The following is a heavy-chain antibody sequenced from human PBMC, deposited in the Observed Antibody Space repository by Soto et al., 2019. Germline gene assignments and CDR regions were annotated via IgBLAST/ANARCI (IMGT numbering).Heavy chain of an antibody. CDR1: GGSISSSSYY. D-gene: IGHD6-25*01. CDR3: ARQADAPAADFDY. J-gene: IGHJ4*02. CDR2: IFYSGST. Sequence: QLQLQESGPGLVKPSETLSLTCTVSGGSISSSSYYWGWIRQPPGKGLESIGSIFYSGSTYYNPSLTLRFTITVDTSKIQVSLKLSSVTAADTAVYSCARQADAPAADFDYWGQGTLVTVSS. V-gene: IGHV4-39*01.